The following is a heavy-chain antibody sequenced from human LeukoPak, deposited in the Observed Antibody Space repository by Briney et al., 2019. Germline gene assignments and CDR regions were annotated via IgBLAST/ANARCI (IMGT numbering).Heavy chain of an antibody. CDR3: AKIDVPNTANYDFWSGYTDY. D-gene: IGHD3-3*01. CDR1: GFTFSSYA. V-gene: IGHV3-23*01. J-gene: IGHJ4*02. CDR2: ISGSGGST. Sequence: QPGGSLRLSCAASGFTFSSYAMSWVRQAPGKGLEWVSAISGSGGSTYYADSVKGRFTISRDNSKNKLYLQMNTLRDEDTAVYYCAKIDVPNTANYDFWSGYTDYWGQGTLVTVSS.